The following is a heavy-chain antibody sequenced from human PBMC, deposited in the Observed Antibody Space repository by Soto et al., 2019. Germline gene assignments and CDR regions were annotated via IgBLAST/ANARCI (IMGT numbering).Heavy chain of an antibody. D-gene: IGHD2-15*01. CDR1: GGSISSYY. Sequence: QVQLQESGPGLVKPSETLSLTCTVSGGSISSYYWSWIRQPPGKGLEWIGYIYYSGSTNYNPSLKSRVTRSVDTSKNQFSLKLSSVTAADTAVYYCARNYCSGGSCFDYWGQGTLVTVSS. CDR2: IYYSGST. J-gene: IGHJ4*02. CDR3: ARNYCSGGSCFDY. V-gene: IGHV4-59*01.